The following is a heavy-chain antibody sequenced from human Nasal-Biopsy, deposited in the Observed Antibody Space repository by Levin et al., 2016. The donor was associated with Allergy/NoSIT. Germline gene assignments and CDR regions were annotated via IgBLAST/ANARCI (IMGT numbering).Heavy chain of an antibody. J-gene: IGHJ6*02. CDR1: GFTFISSA. CDR3: TRENGLQAVPGTKYYYFGMDV. CDR2: IVVASGST. D-gene: IGHD6-13*01. V-gene: IGHV1-58*01. Sequence: SVKVSCKTSGFTFISSAVQWVRQARGQGPEWIGWIVVASGSTDYAQKFQERVTITRDMSTKTVYMELNSLRTEDTAVYYCTRENGLQAVPGTKYYYFGMDVWGQGATVTVSS.